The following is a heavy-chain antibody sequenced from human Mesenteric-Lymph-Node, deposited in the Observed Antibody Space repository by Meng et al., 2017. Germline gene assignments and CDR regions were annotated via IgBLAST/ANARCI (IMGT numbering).Heavy chain of an antibody. J-gene: IGHJ5*02. CDR1: GYTFTGFY. CDR2: INPNDGYT. D-gene: IGHD4-17*01. V-gene: IGHV1-2*06. Sequence: QVLVVHAGAESKKPGAFVKVSCTASGYTFTGFYLPWVRQAPGQGLEWMGRINPNDGYTNYAQRFQGRVTMSRDTSITTAYMDITSLRSDDTAVYFCARGHDYGDSDLWGQGTLVTVSS. CDR3: ARGHDYGDSDL.